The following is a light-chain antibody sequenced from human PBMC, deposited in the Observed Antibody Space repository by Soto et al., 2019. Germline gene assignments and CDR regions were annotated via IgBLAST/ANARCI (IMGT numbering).Light chain of an antibody. J-gene: IGKJ4*01. V-gene: IGKV3-20*01. CDR2: GAS. CDR3: EQYDSSPLT. Sequence: EIVLTQTPGTLSLSPGERATLSCRASQGVTSSYLAWYQQKPGQAPRLLSYGASIRATGIPDRFSGSGSGTDCTRTISRLEPEDFGVYYCEQYDSSPLTFGGGTKVEIK. CDR1: QGVTSSY.